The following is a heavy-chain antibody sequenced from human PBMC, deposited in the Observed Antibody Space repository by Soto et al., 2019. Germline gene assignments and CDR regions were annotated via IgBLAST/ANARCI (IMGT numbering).Heavy chain of an antibody. CDR3: SRKEPSYGYFQGWGDF. CDR1: GFTFSTYA. D-gene: IGHD5-18*01. J-gene: IGHJ4*01. CDR2: ISDSGGAT. Sequence: GGSLRLSCAASGFTFSTYAMRWVRQAPGKGLEWVSAISDSGGATYYADSVRGRFTISRDNSKNTLYLQMNSLRADDAAVYYYSRKEPSYGYFQGWGDFWGQGTMVTASS. V-gene: IGHV3-23*01.